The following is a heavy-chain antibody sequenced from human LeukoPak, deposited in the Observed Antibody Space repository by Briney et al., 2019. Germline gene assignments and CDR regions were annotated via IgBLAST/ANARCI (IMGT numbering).Heavy chain of an antibody. CDR2: ISYSGST. V-gene: IGHV4-34*11. CDR1: GGSFSGYY. CDR3: ARVHYFDSSGYYLSTYYYYMDD. Sequence: SETLSLTCAVYGGSFSGYYWSWMRQPPGKGLEWIGYISYSGSTKDNPSLKSRVTISIDTSKNQFSLKLSSVTAADTAVYYCARVHYFDSSGYYLSTYYYYMDDWGKGTTVTVSS. D-gene: IGHD3-22*01. J-gene: IGHJ6*03.